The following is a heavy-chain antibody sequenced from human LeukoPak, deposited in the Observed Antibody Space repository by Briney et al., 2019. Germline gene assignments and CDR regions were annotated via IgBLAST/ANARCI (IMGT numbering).Heavy chain of an antibody. CDR1: GGSVSSGSYY. V-gene: IGHV4-61*01. CDR2: IYYSGST. Sequence: SETLSLTCTVSGGSVSSGSYYWSWIRQPPGTGLEWIGYIYYSGSTNYNPSLKSRVTISVDTSKNQFSLKLSSVTAADTAVYYCARGFTDYYDSSGYYYLPGYWGQGTLVTVSS. J-gene: IGHJ4*02. D-gene: IGHD3-22*01. CDR3: ARGFTDYYDSSGYYYLPGY.